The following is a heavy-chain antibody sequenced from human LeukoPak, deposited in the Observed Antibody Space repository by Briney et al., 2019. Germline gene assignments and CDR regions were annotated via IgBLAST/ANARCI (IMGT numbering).Heavy chain of an antibody. Sequence: GGSLRLSCAASGLTFSSYWMHWVRQAPGKGLVWVSRINSDGSSTSYADSVKGRFTISRDNAKNTLYLQMNSLRAEDTAVYYCARDAPVGAPPAPARYWGQGTLVTVSS. V-gene: IGHV3-74*01. CDR2: INSDGSST. CDR3: ARDAPVGAPPAPARY. CDR1: GLTFSSYW. D-gene: IGHD1-26*01. J-gene: IGHJ4*02.